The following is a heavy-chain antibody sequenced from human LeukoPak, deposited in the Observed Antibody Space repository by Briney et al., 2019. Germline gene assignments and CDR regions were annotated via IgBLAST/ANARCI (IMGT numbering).Heavy chain of an antibody. CDR3: ARVSGYYDSSGHHYDDALDF. V-gene: IGHV3-21*01. CDR2: ITSSGTYI. D-gene: IGHD3-22*01. CDR1: GFDFNNYN. Sequence: GGSLRLSCAASGFDFNNYNMNWVRQAPGKGLEWVSSITSSGTYIYYADSVKGRFTISRDNAKNSLYLQMNSLRPEDTAVYYCARVSGYYDSSGHHYDDALDFWGQGTMVTVSS. J-gene: IGHJ3*01.